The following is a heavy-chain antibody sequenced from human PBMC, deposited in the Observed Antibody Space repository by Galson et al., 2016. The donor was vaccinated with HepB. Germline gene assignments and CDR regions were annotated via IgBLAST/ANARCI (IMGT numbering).Heavy chain of an antibody. Sequence: SLRLSCAASGFTFSSYAMSWVRQAPGKGLEWVSAVSGSGGGTYYADSVKGRFTISRDNSRNTLYLQMNSLRAEDTAIYYCAKDTRVISLGGVIGHDAFDIWGQGTMVTVSS. D-gene: IGHD3-16*02. CDR2: VSGSGGGT. J-gene: IGHJ3*02. CDR3: AKDTRVISLGGVIGHDAFDI. CDR1: GFTFSSYA. V-gene: IGHV3-23*01.